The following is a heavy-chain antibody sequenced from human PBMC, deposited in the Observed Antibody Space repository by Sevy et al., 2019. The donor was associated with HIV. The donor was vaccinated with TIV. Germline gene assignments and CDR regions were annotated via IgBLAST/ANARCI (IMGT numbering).Heavy chain of an antibody. CDR1: GGSITSLY. CDR3: AGENAWGRGYS. J-gene: IGHJ4*02. D-gene: IGHD1-26*01. Sequence: SETLSLTCTVSGGSITSLYWYWIRQPPGKGLEWIANIYYNGHSNYNPSLKSRVTLSLDTSKNQFSLRLSSVTAADTAMYYCAGENAWGRGYSWGQGTLVTVSS. CDR2: IYYNGHS. V-gene: IGHV4-59*08.